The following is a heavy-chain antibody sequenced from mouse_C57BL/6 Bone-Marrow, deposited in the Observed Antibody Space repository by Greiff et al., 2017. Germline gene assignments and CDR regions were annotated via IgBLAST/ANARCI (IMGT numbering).Heavy chain of an antibody. D-gene: IGHD1-1*01. CDR2: LYPGDGDT. CDR1: GYAFSSSW. V-gene: IGHV1-82*01. Sequence: QVQLQQSGPELVKPGASVKISCKASGYAFSSSWMNWVKQRPGKGLEWIGRLYPGDGDTNYNGKFKGKATLTADKSSSTAYMQLSSLTSEDSAVYFCARYPITTVVASDYWGQGTTLTVSS. J-gene: IGHJ2*01. CDR3: ARYPITTVVASDY.